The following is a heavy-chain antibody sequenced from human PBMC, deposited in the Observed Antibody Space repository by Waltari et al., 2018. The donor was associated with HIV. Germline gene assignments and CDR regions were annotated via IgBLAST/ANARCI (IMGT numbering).Heavy chain of an antibody. J-gene: IGHJ4*02. CDR1: GFTFSSYW. CDR3: TTPVTTRG. D-gene: IGHD4-17*01. Sequence: EVHLVESGGGLVQPGGSLRLSCAASGFTFSSYWWYWVRQAPVKGLEWVANIKQDGSEENYVDSVKGRFTISRDNAKNSMYLQMNSLRAEDTAVYYCTTPVTTRGWGQGTLVTVSS. CDR2: IKQDGSEE. V-gene: IGHV3-7*03.